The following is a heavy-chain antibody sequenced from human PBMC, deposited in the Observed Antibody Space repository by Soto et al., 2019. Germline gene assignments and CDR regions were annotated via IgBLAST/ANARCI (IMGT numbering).Heavy chain of an antibody. CDR2: ISGSGGST. J-gene: IGHJ4*02. V-gene: IGHV3-23*01. CDR3: AKDPYDYGDYPTYFDY. CDR1: GSTFSSYS. D-gene: IGHD4-17*01. Sequence: PGGSLRFSCAASGSTFSSYSMSWVRQAPGKGLDWVSAISGSGGSTYSADSVKGRFTISRDNSKNTLYLQMNSLRAEDTAVYYCAKDPYDYGDYPTYFDYWGQGTLV.